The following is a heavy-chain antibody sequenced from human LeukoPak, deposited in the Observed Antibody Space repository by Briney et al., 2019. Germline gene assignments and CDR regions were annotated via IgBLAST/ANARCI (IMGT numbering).Heavy chain of an antibody. CDR1: GGSISSYY. Sequence: SETLSLTCTVSGGSISSYYWSWIRQPPRKGLEWIGYIYYSGSTNYNPSLKSRVTISVDTSKNQFSLKLSSVTAADTAVYYCARGGSYGGVYHWGQGTLVTVSS. V-gene: IGHV4-59*01. D-gene: IGHD1-26*01. CDR3: ARGGSYGGVYH. J-gene: IGHJ4*02. CDR2: IYYSGST.